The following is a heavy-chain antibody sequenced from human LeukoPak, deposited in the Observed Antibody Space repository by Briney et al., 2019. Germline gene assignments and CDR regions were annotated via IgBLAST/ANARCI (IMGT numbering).Heavy chain of an antibody. V-gene: IGHV3-23*01. Sequence: SGGSLRLSCAASGFTFSSYAMSWVRQAPGKGLEWVSAISGSGGSTYYADSVKGRFTISRDNSKNTLYLQMNSLRAEDTAVYYCARTGRQLSPNDAFDIWGQGTMVTVSS. D-gene: IGHD6-13*01. CDR1: GFTFSSYA. CDR3: ARTGRQLSPNDAFDI. J-gene: IGHJ3*02. CDR2: ISGSGGST.